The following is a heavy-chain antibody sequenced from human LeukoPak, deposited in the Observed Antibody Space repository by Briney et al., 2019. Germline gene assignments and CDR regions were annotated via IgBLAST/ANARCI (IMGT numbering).Heavy chain of an antibody. V-gene: IGHV3-72*01. D-gene: IGHD2-15*01. CDR1: GFTFSDHY. CDR2: TRNKANSYTT. Sequence: GGSLGLSCAASGFTFSDHYMDWVRQSPGKGLEWVGRTRNKANSYTTEYATSVKGRFTISRDDSKSSLYLQMNSLKTEDTAVYYCARQSRTCSGDSCYQLDAFDIWGHGTMVTVSS. J-gene: IGHJ3*02. CDR3: ARQSRTCSGDSCYQLDAFDI.